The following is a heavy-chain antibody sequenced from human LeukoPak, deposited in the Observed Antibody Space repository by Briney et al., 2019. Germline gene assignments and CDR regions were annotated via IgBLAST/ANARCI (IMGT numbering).Heavy chain of an antibody. CDR1: GFTFSSYA. CDR2: ISGSGGST. J-gene: IGHJ4*02. Sequence: GGSLRLSCAASGFTFSSYAIGWVRQAPGKGLEWVSAISGSGGSTYYADSVKGRFTISRDNSKNTLYLQMNSLRAEDTAVYYCAQADTITMIVVVVGALYWGQGTMVTVSS. CDR3: AQADTITMIVVVVGALY. V-gene: IGHV3-23*01. D-gene: IGHD3-22*01.